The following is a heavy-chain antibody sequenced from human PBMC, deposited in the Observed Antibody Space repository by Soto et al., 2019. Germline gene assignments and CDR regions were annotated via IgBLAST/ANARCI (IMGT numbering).Heavy chain of an antibody. D-gene: IGHD5-12*01. CDR3: ARGKDGFNYVLSF. V-gene: IGHV4-34*01. CDR2: IYHSGSI. Sequence: QVQLQQWGAGLLKPSETLSLTCAVSGGSFSGYYWTWIRQPPGKGLEWIGEIYHSGSITYNPSLQSPVTMSVDSSNNHFSLKLSSVTAADTALYYCARGKDGFNYVLSFWGQGTLVTVSS. J-gene: IGHJ4*02. CDR1: GGSFSGYY.